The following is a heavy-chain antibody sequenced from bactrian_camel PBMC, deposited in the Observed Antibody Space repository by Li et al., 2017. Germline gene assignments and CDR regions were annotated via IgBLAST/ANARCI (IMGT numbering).Heavy chain of an antibody. CDR3: AANCRRHYSVSGSLSDADFGA. Sequence: HVQLVESGGGSVQAGGSLRLTCAASGYTYSSYCMGWFRQAPGKEREGVAAIDSDGRTIYVDSVKGRFTISQGNAKSVVFLQMNDLKPEDTGMYTCAANCRRHYSVSGSLSDADFGAWGQGTQVTVS. CDR1: GYTYSSYC. D-gene: IGHD4*01. V-gene: IGHV3S53*01. J-gene: IGHJ6*01. CDR2: IDSDGRT.